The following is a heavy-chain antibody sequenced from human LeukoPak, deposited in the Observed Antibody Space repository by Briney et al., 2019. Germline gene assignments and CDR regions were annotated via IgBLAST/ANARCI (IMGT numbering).Heavy chain of an antibody. J-gene: IGHJ4*02. CDR2: IYNNGRT. V-gene: IGHV4-30-4*01. CDR1: GGSISSGDYY. CDR3: ARGAGAGYNLQPFDY. Sequence: SETLSLTCTVSGGSISSGDYYWSWIRQPPGKGLEWIGYIYNNGRTYYNPSLKSRVTISVDTSKNQFSLKLSSVTAADKAVYYCARGAGAGYNLQPFDYWGQGTLVTVSS. D-gene: IGHD5-24*01.